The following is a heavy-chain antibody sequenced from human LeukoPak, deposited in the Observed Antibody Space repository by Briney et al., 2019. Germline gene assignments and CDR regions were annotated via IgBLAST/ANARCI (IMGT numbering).Heavy chain of an antibody. J-gene: IGHJ2*01. V-gene: IGHV1-69*04. CDR2: IIPILGIA. CDR1: GGTFSSYA. Sequence: SVKVSCKASGGTFSSYAISWVRQAPGQGLEWMGRIIPILGIANYAQKFQGRVTITADKSTSTAYMELSSLRSEDTAVYYCARSDTADQGYFDLWGRXTLVTVSS. CDR3: ARSDTADQGYFDL. D-gene: IGHD5-18*01.